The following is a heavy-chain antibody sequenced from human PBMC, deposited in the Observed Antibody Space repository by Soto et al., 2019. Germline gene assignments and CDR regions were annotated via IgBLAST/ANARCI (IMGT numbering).Heavy chain of an antibody. V-gene: IGHV4-30-4*08. CDR3: AREEDGGDSLDV. D-gene: IGHD2-21*02. CDR2: IHHSGAF. CDR1: GGSINSDSYH. Sequence: SETLSLTCTVSGGSINSDSYHWTWIRQSPGKGLEWIGYIHHSGAFLYNPSFKSRLTISVDTSKNQFSLHLSSVTDADTAVYCCAREEDGGDSLDVWGQGTTVTVSS. J-gene: IGHJ6*02.